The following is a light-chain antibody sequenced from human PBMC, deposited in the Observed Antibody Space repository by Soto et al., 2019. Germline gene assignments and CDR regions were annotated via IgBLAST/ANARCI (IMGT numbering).Light chain of an antibody. V-gene: IGKV3-15*01. J-gene: IGKJ4*01. CDR2: GAS. CDR1: QSVSSN. Sequence: EIVLTQSPATLSVSPGERATLSCRASQSVSSNLAWYQQKPGQAPRLLIYGASTRATSIPATFSGSGSGTEFTLTIGSLQSEDFAVYYCQQYNSWLTFGGGTKVEIK. CDR3: QQYNSWLT.